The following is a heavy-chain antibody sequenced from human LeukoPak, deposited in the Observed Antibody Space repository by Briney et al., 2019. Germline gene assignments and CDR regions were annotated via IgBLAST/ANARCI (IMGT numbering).Heavy chain of an antibody. CDR3: ARDFRAVAGTGMDV. V-gene: IGHV1-2*04. CDR2: INPNSGGT. Sequence: ASVKVSCKASGYTFTGYYMHWVRQAPGQGLEWMGWINPNSGGTNYAQKFQGWVTMTRDTSISTAYMELSRLRSDDTAVYYCARDFRAVAGTGMDVWGQGTTVTVSS. D-gene: IGHD6-19*01. J-gene: IGHJ6*02. CDR1: GYTFTGYY.